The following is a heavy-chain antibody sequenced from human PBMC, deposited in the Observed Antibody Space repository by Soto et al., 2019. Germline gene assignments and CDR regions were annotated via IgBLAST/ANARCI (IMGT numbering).Heavy chain of an antibody. D-gene: IGHD1-1*01. CDR2: ISAYNGST. CDR1: GYTFTSYG. J-gene: IGHJ5*02. V-gene: IGHV1-18*01. Sequence: ASVKVSCKASGYTFTSYGISWVRQAPGQGLEWMGWISAYNGSTSYAQKFQGRVTMTRDTSTSTVYMELSSLRSEDTAVYYCARGNWNYWFDPWGQGTLVTVSS. CDR3: ARGNWNYWFDP.